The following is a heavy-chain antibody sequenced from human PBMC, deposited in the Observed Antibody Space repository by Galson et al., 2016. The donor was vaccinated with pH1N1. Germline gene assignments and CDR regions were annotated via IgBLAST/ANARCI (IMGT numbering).Heavy chain of an antibody. D-gene: IGHD1-26*01. J-gene: IGHJ5*02. CDR2: IRSKAGSYAT. V-gene: IGHV3-73*01. CDR1: GFTFSGSA. CDR3: TRPNSGSYEEFWFDP. Sequence: SLRLSCAASGFTFSGSAMHWVRQASGKGLEWVGRIRSKAGSYATAYAASVEGRFTISRDDSKNTAYLQMKSLKTEDTAVYYCTRPNSGSYEEFWFDPWGQGTLVTVSS.